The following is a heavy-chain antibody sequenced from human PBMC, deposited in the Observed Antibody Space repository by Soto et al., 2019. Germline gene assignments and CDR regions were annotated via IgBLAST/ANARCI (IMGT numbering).Heavy chain of an antibody. CDR3: AKDCSGWRKALYYFDY. CDR1: GFTFSSYG. D-gene: IGHD2-15*01. J-gene: IGHJ4*02. CDR2: ISCDGSNK. V-gene: IGHV3-30*18. Sequence: QVQLVESGGGVVQPGRSLRLSCAASGFTFSSYGMHWVRQAPGKGLEWVAVISCDGSNKYYADSVKGRFTISRDNSKNTLYLQMNSLRAEDTAVYYCAKDCSGWRKALYYFDYWGQGTLVTVSS.